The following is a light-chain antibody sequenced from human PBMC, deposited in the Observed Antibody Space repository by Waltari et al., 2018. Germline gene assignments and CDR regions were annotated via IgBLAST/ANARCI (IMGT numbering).Light chain of an antibody. V-gene: IGKV3-15*01. Sequence: EIVMTQSPATLSVSPGERAPLSCRASQSISSNLAWYQQKPGQPPRLLIYGASTRATGIAARFSGSGSGTEFTLTISSLQSEDFAVYYCQHYNNWPPWTFGQGTKVELK. CDR1: QSISSN. J-gene: IGKJ1*01. CDR2: GAS. CDR3: QHYNNWPPWT.